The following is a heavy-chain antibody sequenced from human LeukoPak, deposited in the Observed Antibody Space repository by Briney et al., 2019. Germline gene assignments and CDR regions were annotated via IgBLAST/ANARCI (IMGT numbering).Heavy chain of an antibody. V-gene: IGHV4-59*01. J-gene: IGHJ6*02. Sequence: GSLRLSCAASGFTFSSYAMSWIRQPPGKGLEWIGYIYYSGSTNYNPSLKSRVTISVDTSKNQFSLKLSSVTAADTAVYYCARVPYYGSGSYYYYYGMDVWGQGTTVTVSS. D-gene: IGHD3-10*01. CDR1: GFTFSSYA. CDR3: ARVPYYGSGSYYYYYGMDV. CDR2: IYYSGST.